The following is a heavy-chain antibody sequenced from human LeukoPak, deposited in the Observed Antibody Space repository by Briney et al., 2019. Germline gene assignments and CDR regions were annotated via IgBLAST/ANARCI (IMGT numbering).Heavy chain of an antibody. V-gene: IGHV4-34*01. D-gene: IGHD5-12*01. CDR3: AREGIYSGYTDY. CDR1: GGSFSGHY. CDR2: INHSGST. Sequence: SETPSLTCAVYGGSFSGHYWSWIRQPPGKGLEWIGEINHSGSTNYNPSLKSRVTISVDTSKNQFSLKLSSVTAADTAVYYCAREGIYSGYTDYWGQGTLVTVSS. J-gene: IGHJ4*02.